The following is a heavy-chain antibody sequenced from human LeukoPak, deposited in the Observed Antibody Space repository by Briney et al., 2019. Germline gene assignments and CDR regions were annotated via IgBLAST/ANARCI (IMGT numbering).Heavy chain of an antibody. CDR1: GDSISSGDYY. CDR2: ISSSGST. V-gene: IGHV4-61*02. CDR3: ARESGRNYDILTGYYRNPHFDY. Sequence: SQTLSLTCTVSGDSISSGDYYWSWIRQPAGKGLEWIGRISSSGSTNYNPSLKSRVTISVDTSKNQFSLKLSSVTAADTAVYYCARESGRNYDILTGYYRNPHFDYWGQGTLVTVSS. J-gene: IGHJ4*02. D-gene: IGHD3-9*01.